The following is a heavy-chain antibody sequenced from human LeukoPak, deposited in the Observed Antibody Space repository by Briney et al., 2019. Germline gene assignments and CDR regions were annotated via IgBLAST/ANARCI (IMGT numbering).Heavy chain of an antibody. CDR1: GGSISNNC. Sequence: PSETLSLTCTVSGGSISNNCWTWIRQPPGKGLEYIGYIYYTGGTNYNPSLKSRVTISVDTSKNQFSLKLSSVTAADTAVYFCAKYGGSGWVIDYWGQGTLVTVSS. D-gene: IGHD6-19*01. CDR3: AKYGGSGWVIDY. CDR2: IYYTGGT. V-gene: IGHV4-59*08. J-gene: IGHJ4*02.